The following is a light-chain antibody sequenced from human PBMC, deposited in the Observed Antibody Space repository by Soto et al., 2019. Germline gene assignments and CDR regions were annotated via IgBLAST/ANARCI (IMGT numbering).Light chain of an antibody. J-gene: IGLJ2*01. V-gene: IGLV2-14*01. CDR2: DVY. Sequence: ALTQPASVSGSPGQSITISCTGTSSDVGGYNYVSWFQQHPGKAPNLMIYDVYRRPSGVSYRFSGSKSGNTASLTISGLQAEDEADYYCSSYTTRSTVVFGGGTKLTVL. CDR3: SSYTTRSTVV. CDR1: SSDVGGYNY.